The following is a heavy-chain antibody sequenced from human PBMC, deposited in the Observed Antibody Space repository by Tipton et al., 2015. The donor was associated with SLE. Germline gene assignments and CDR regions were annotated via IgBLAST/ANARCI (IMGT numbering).Heavy chain of an antibody. Sequence: QLVQSGAEVKKPGESLKISCKGSGYSFTSYWIGWVRQMPGKGLEWMGIIYPGDSDTRYSPSFQGQVTMSADKSISTAYLQWSSLKASDTAMYYCARRDITMARAWYFDLWGRGTLVTVSS. CDR1: GYSFTSYW. CDR2: IYPGDSDT. D-gene: IGHD3-10*01. V-gene: IGHV5-51*03. J-gene: IGHJ2*01. CDR3: ARRDITMARAWYFDL.